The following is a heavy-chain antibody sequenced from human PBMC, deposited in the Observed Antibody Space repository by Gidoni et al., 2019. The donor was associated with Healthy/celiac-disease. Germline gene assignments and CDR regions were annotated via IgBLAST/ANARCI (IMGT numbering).Heavy chain of an antibody. CDR3: ARDLGIRITFGGVMGFDP. CDR1: GGSISSGGYY. Sequence: QVQLQESGPGLVKPSQTLSLTCTVSGGSISSGGYYWSWIRQHPGKGLEWIGYIYYSGSTYYNPSLKSRVTISVDTSKNQFSLKLSSVTAADTAVYYCARDLGIRITFGGVMGFDPWGQGTLVTVSS. J-gene: IGHJ5*02. CDR2: IYYSGST. V-gene: IGHV4-31*03. D-gene: IGHD3-16*01.